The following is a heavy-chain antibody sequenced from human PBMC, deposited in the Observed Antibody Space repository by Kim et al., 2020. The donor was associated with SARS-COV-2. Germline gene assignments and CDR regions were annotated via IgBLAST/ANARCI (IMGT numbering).Heavy chain of an antibody. Sequence: GDTTTYEDSVRCRFTITRDNSKNTLYLQMSSLRAEDTAIYYCANPRQPDYWGQGTLVTVSS. J-gene: IGHJ4*02. CDR2: GDTT. V-gene: IGHV3-23*01. D-gene: IGHD6-13*01. CDR3: ANPRQPDY.